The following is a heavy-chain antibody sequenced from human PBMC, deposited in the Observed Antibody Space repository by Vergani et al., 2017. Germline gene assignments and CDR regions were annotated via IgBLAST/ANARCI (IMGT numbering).Heavy chain of an antibody. CDR1: GGTFSSYT. V-gene: IGHV1-69*02. CDR3: ASDLSSYYDFWSGPYYYGMDV. D-gene: IGHD3-3*01. J-gene: IGHJ6*02. Sequence: QVQLVQSGAEVKKPGSSVKVSCKASGGTFSSYTISWVRQAPGQGLEWMGRIIPILGIANYAQKFQGRVTMTTDTSTSTAYMELRSLRSDDTAVYYCASDLSSYYDFWSGPYYYGMDVWGQGTTVTVSS. CDR2: IIPILGIA.